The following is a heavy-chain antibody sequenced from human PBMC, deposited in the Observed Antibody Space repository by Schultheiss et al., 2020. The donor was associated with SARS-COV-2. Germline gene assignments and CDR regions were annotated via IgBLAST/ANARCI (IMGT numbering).Heavy chain of an antibody. Sequence: SLKISCAASGLTFSRFGMHWVRQAPGKGLEWMATISYDGSISYYADSVKGRFTISRDNSRNTLYLQMHILRAQDTAVYYCAKGAVAGDDAFHLWGQGTMVTVSS. J-gene: IGHJ3*01. CDR2: ISYDGSIS. CDR1: GLTFSRFG. D-gene: IGHD6-19*01. CDR3: AKGAVAGDDAFHL. V-gene: IGHV3-30*18.